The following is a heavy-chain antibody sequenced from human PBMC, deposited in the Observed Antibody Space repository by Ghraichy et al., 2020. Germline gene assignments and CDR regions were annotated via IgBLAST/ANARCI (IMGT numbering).Heavy chain of an antibody. V-gene: IGHV3-30*02. CDR1: GFTFSSYG. CDR2: IRYDGSNK. Sequence: GGSLRLSCAASGFTFSSYGMHWVRQAPGKGLEWVAFIRYDGSNKYYADSVKGRFTISRDNSKNTLYLQMNSLRAEDTAVYYCAKDRGSYYHWFDYWGQGTLVTVSS. D-gene: IGHD1-26*01. J-gene: IGHJ4*02. CDR3: AKDRGSYYHWFDY.